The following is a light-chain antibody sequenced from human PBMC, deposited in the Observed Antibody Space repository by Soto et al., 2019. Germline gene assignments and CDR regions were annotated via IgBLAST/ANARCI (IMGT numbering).Light chain of an antibody. V-gene: IGKV4-1*01. Sequence: DIVMTQSPDSLAVSLGERATINCKSSQSVLYSSNNKNYLAWYQQKPGQPPKLLIYWASTRESGVPDRFSGSGSGTDFTLTISSLQAEDVAVYYCQQYSSTHLTCGGGTKVDIK. CDR2: WAS. CDR3: QQYSSTHLT. J-gene: IGKJ4*01. CDR1: QSVLYSSNNKNY.